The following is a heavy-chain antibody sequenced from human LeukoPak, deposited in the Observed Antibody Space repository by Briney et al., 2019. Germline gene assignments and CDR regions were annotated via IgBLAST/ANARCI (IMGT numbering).Heavy chain of an antibody. CDR3: ASSLSVIKDY. Sequence: KHGGSLRLSCAASGFTFSSYSMNWVRQAPGKGLEWVSSISSSSSYIYYADSVKGRFTISRDNAKNSLYLQMNSLRAEDTAVYYCASSLSVIKDYWGQGTLVTVSS. CDR1: GFTFSSYS. D-gene: IGHD3-22*01. CDR2: ISSSSSYI. J-gene: IGHJ4*02. V-gene: IGHV3-21*01.